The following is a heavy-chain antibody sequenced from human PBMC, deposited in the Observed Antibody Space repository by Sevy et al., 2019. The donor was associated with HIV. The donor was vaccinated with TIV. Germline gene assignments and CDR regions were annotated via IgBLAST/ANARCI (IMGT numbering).Heavy chain of an antibody. CDR1: SSDNY. CDR3: ARAEYFVDRSTHFPLPYYGLDV. V-gene: IGHV4-34*01. D-gene: IGHD3-22*01. Sequence: SSDNYMSWIRQPPGKGLEWIGEINHSGSTNYDPSLKSRITMSVDTSKNQFSLRLTSVTAADTAVYYCARAEYFVDRSTHFPLPYYGLDVWGQGTTVTVSS. CDR2: INHSGST. J-gene: IGHJ6*02.